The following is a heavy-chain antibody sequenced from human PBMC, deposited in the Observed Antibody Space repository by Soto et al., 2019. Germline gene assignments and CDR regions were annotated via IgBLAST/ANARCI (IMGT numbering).Heavy chain of an antibody. V-gene: IGHV1-69*12. CDR2: IIPIFGTA. CDR3: ARTEMATITAGAFDI. CDR1: GGTFSSYT. D-gene: IGHD5-12*01. Sequence: QVQLVQSGAEVKKPVSSVKVSCKASGGTFSSYTISWVRQAPGQGREWMGGIIPIFGTANYAQKFQGRVTITADESSSTAYMELSSLRSEDTAVYYCARTEMATITAGAFDIWGQGTMVTVSS. J-gene: IGHJ3*02.